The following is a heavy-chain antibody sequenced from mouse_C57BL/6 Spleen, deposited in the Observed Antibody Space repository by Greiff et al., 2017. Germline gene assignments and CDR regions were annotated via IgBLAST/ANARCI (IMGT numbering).Heavy chain of an antibody. D-gene: IGHD1-1*01. Sequence: EVMLVESGGGLVKPGGSLKLSCAASGFTFSDYGMHWVRQAPEKGLEWVAYISSGSSTIYYADTVKGRFTISRDNAKNTLFLQMTSLRSEDTAMYYCARGITTVGPMDYWGQGTSVTVSS. CDR3: ARGITTVGPMDY. CDR1: GFTFSDYG. V-gene: IGHV5-17*01. J-gene: IGHJ4*01. CDR2: ISSGSSTI.